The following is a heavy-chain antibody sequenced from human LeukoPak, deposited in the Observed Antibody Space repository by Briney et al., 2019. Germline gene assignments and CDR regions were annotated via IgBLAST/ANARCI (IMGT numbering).Heavy chain of an antibody. Sequence: PGGSLRLSCAASGFTFSSYEMNWVRQAPGKGLEWVSYISSSASTIYYADSVKGRFTISRDNAKNSLYLQMNSLRAEDTAVYYCARGPSYYDILTAFPVGPLGMPIWGQGTMVTVSS. D-gene: IGHD3-9*01. CDR2: ISSSASTI. CDR3: ARGPSYYDILTAFPVGPLGMPI. V-gene: IGHV3-48*03. CDR1: GFTFSSYE. J-gene: IGHJ3*02.